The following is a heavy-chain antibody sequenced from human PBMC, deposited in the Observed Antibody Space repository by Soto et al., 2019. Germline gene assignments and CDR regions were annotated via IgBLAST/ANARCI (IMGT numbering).Heavy chain of an antibody. CDR2: IYPGDSDA. D-gene: IGHD5-12*01. CDR1: GYSFLNYW. Sequence: GESLKISCKTSGYSFLNYWIGWVRQMPGKGLEWMGIIYPGDSDARYSPSFQGQVTISADKSISTVYLQWSSLKASDTAMYYCARHIVDKSTTASFNYWGQGTQVTVSS. J-gene: IGHJ4*02. V-gene: IGHV5-51*01. CDR3: ARHIVDKSTTASFNY.